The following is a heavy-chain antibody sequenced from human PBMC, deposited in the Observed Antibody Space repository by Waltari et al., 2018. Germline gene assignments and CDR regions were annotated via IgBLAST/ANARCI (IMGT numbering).Heavy chain of an antibody. CDR1: GFNFTLFG. V-gene: IGHV3-30*02. J-gene: IGHJ4*02. CDR3: VKGNEIDY. CDR2: KSYDGRNE. Sequence: QVHLVESGGGVVQPGGSLRLSCAAPGFNFTLFGMHWVRRAPGKGLEWVSFKSYDGRNENYADSVKGRFTMSRDNSKKMLYVQMNNLRAEDSAVYYCVKGNEIDYWGQGTLVTVSS. D-gene: IGHD1-1*01.